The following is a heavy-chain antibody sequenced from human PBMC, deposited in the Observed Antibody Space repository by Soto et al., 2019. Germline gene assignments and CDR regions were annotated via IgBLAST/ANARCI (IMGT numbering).Heavy chain of an antibody. CDR2: ISGSGGST. CDR1: GFTLSSYA. V-gene: IGHV3-23*01. Sequence: GGSLRLSRAASGFTLSSYAMSWVRQAPGKGLEWVSAISGSGGSTYYADSVKGRFTISRDNSKNTLYLQMNSLRAEDTAVYYWGRDFKAAAPPAPAYGGKGTLVPVSS. CDR3: GRDFKAAAPPAPAY. D-gene: IGHD6-13*01. J-gene: IGHJ1*01.